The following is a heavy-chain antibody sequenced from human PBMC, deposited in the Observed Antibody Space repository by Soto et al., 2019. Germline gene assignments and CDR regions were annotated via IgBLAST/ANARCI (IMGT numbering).Heavy chain of an antibody. Sequence: GGSLRLSCAASGFTFSAFALHWVRQAPGKGLEWVAVISYDGNNKFYADSVKGRFTISRGNSKKTLHLQMNGLRPEDMGVYYCATPTSSPYLAYWGQGTPVTVSS. V-gene: IGHV3-30-3*01. D-gene: IGHD2-2*01. CDR3: ATPTSSPYLAY. J-gene: IGHJ4*02. CDR2: ISYDGNNK. CDR1: GFTFSAFA.